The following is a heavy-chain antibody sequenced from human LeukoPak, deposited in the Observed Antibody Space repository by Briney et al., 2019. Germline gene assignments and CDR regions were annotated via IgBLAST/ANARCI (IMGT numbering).Heavy chain of an antibody. Sequence: GASVKVSCKASGYTFTSYDINWVRQATGQGLEWMGWMNPNSGNTGYAQKFQGRVTMTRNTSISTAYMELSSLRSEDTAVYYCARGPTVYYDFWSGYYTYNWFDPWGQGTLVTVSS. V-gene: IGHV1-8*01. CDR1: GYTFTSYD. D-gene: IGHD3-3*01. J-gene: IGHJ5*02. CDR2: MNPNSGNT. CDR3: ARGPTVYYDFWSGYYTYNWFDP.